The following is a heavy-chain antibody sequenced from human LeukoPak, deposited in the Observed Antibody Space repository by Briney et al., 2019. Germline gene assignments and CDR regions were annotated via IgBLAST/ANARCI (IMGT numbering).Heavy chain of an antibody. J-gene: IGHJ3*02. CDR3: ARVDRGYSYGIDAFDI. CDR1: GFTFSSYG. V-gene: IGHV3-30*03. CDR2: ISYDGSNK. D-gene: IGHD5-18*01. Sequence: GRSLRLSCAASGFTFSSYGMHWVRQAPGKGLEWVAVISYDGSNKCYADSVKGRFTISRDNSKNTLYLQMNSLRAEDTAVYYCARVDRGYSYGIDAFDIWGQGTMVTVSS.